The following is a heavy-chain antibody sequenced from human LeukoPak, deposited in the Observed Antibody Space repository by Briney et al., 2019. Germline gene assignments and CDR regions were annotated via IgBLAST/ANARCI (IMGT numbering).Heavy chain of an antibody. CDR2: IYYSGST. CDR3: ARDTSAYGGSYDY. D-gene: IGHD4/OR15-4a*01. V-gene: IGHV4-59*01. Sequence: TPSETLSLTCTVSGDSISDYYWTWIRQPPGKGLEWIGYIYYSGSTNYTPSLKSRVTISVDTSKNQFSLKLSSVTAADTAVYYCARDTSAYGGSYDYWGQGTLVTVSS. J-gene: IGHJ4*02. CDR1: GDSISDYY.